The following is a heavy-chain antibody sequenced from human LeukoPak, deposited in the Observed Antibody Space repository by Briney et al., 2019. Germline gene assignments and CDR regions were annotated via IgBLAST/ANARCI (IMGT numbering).Heavy chain of an antibody. J-gene: IGHJ4*02. Sequence: SSETLSLTCTVSGGSISSYYWSWIRQPPGKGLEWIGEINHSGSTNYNPSLKSRVTISVDTSKNQFSLKLSSVTAADTAVYYCARGRGITMVRIGGYFDYWGQGTLVTVSS. CDR2: INHSGST. D-gene: IGHD3-10*01. CDR1: GGSISSYY. V-gene: IGHV4-34*01. CDR3: ARGRGITMVRIGGYFDY.